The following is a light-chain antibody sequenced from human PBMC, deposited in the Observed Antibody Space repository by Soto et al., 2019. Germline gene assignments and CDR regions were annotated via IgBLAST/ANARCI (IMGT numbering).Light chain of an antibody. V-gene: IGKV3-20*01. CDR2: GAS. Sequence: EIVLTQSPGTLSLSPGKRATLSCRASQTVLGNYLAWLQHKPGQAPRLLIYGASNRATGIPDRFSGSGSGTDFTLTIARLEPEDFAVYYCHQYTSPPWTLGQGTKVETK. CDR3: HQYTSPPWT. J-gene: IGKJ1*01. CDR1: QTVLGNY.